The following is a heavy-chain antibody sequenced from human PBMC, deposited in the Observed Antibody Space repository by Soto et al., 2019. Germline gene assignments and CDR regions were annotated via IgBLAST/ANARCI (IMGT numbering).Heavy chain of an antibody. CDR3: AARVGATVYYYYGMDV. J-gene: IGHJ6*02. V-gene: IGHV1-58*02. CDR2: IVVGSGNT. CDR1: GFTFASSA. D-gene: IGHD1-26*01. Sequence: EASVEVSCKASGFTFASSAMRWVRQARGQRLEWIGWIVVGSGNTNYAQKFQERVTITRDMSTSTAYMELSSLRSEDTAVYYCAARVGATVYYYYGMDVWGQGTTVTVSS.